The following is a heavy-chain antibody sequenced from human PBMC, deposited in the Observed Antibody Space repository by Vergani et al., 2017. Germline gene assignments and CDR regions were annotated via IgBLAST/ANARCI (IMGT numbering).Heavy chain of an antibody. CDR3: AKDHHATSYCYYYVDV. CDR2: ISYDGSNK. J-gene: IGHJ6*03. CDR1: GFTFSSYG. Sequence: QVQLVESGGGVVQPGRSLRLSCAAFGFTFSSYGMHWVRQAPGKGLEWVAVISYDGSNKYYADSVKGRFTISRDNSKNTLYLQKNSLRAEDTAVYYCAKDHHATSYCYYYVDVWGKKTTITVSS. V-gene: IGHV3-30*18.